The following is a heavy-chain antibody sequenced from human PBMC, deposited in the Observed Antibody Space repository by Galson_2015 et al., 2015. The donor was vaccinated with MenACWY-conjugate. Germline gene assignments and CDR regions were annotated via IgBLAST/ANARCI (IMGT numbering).Heavy chain of an antibody. J-gene: IGHJ4*02. CDR1: GYTFTTYY. CDR2: IRPSGDDGT. Sequence: QSGAEVKMPGSSVRVSCKASGYTFTTYYMHWVRQAPGQGLEWMGIIRPSGDDGTTYAQKFQGRVTMTRDTSSSTVYMDLSSLRSEDTAVYYCVREYRGGSLDYWGQGTLVTVSS. D-gene: IGHD1-26*01. V-gene: IGHV1-46*01. CDR3: VREYRGGSLDY.